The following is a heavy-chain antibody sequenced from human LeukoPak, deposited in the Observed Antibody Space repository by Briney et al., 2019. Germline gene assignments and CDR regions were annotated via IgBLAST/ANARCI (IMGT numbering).Heavy chain of an antibody. CDR1: GFTFSSYA. V-gene: IGHV3-23*01. CDR2: ISGSGGST. J-gene: IGHJ3*02. D-gene: IGHD5-18*01. CDR3: AKDRSDTFDAFDI. Sequence: PGGSLRLSCAASGFTFSSYAMSWVRQAPGKGLERVSAISGSGGSTYYADSVKGRFTISRDNSKNTLYLQMNSLRAEDTAVYYCAKDRSDTFDAFDIWGQGTMVTVSS.